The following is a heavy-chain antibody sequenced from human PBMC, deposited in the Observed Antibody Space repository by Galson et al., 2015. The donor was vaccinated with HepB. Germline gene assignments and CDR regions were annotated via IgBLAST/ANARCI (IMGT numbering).Heavy chain of an antibody. Sequence: SVKVSCKASGYTFTGCYMHWVRQAPGQGLEWMGWINPNSGGTNYAQKFQGRVTMTRDTSISTAYMELSRLRSDDTAVYYCARGRGSGWSSGDYFDYWGQGTLVTVSS. CDR2: INPNSGGT. D-gene: IGHD6-19*01. CDR3: ARGRGSGWSSGDYFDY. CDR1: GYTFTGCY. V-gene: IGHV1-2*02. J-gene: IGHJ4*02.